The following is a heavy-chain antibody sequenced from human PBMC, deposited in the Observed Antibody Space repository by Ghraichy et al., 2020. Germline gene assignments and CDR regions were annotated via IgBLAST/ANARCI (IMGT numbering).Heavy chain of an antibody. CDR2: ISGTASKT. V-gene: IGHV3-23*01. CDR3: ATWIGG. J-gene: IGHJ4*02. D-gene: IGHD3-3*01. Sequence: GGSLRLSCAASGFSFSSYAMNWVRQAPAKGLEWVSGISGTASKTYYADSVKGRFTISRDNSKNTVYLQMNSLRAEDTAVYYCATWIGGWGQGTLVSVSS. CDR1: GFSFSSYA.